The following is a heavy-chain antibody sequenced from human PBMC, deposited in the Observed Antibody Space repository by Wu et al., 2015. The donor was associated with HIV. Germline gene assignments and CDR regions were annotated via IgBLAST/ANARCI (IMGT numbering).Heavy chain of an antibody. CDR1: GGSFSGYG. J-gene: IGHJ6*02. CDR3: AREIFDNYGMDV. V-gene: IGHV1-69*05. D-gene: IGHD3-3*01. Sequence: QVQLVQSGAEVKKPGSSVKVSCKTSGGSFSGYGLSWVRQAPGQGLEWMGGIIPSFGPPNYAQSFQGRVTITTDESMTIAYMELSSLKSDDTAVYYCAREIFDNYGMDVWSQGTTVTVSS. CDR2: IIPSFGPP.